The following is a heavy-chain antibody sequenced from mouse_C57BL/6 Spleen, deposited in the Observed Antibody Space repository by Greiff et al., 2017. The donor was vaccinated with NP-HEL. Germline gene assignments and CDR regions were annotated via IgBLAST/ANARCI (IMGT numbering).Heavy chain of an antibody. D-gene: IGHD1-1*01. Sequence: QVQLQQPGAELVKPGASVKLSCKASGYTFTSYWMHWVKQRPGQGLEWIGMIHPNSGSTNYNEKFKSKATLTVDKSSSTAYMQLSSLTSEDAAVYYCAHGSSYEYFDVWGTGTTVTVSS. CDR1: GYTFTSYW. CDR3: AHGSSYEYFDV. CDR2: IHPNSGST. V-gene: IGHV1-64*01. J-gene: IGHJ1*03.